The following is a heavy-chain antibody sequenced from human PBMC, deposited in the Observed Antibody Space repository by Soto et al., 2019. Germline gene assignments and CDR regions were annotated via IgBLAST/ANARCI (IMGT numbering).Heavy chain of an antibody. CDR2: ISAYNGNT. CDR3: ARDHDSSGYYPGDY. J-gene: IGHJ4*02. V-gene: IGHV1-18*01. CDR1: GYTFTIYG. Sequence: QVQLVQSGAEVKKHGASVKVSCKASGYTFTIYGLSWVRQAPGQGLEWMGWISAYNGNTNYAQKLQGRVDMTTDTSTSTAYMERRSLRSDDTAVYYCARDHDSSGYYPGDYCGQGTLVTVSS. D-gene: IGHD3-22*01.